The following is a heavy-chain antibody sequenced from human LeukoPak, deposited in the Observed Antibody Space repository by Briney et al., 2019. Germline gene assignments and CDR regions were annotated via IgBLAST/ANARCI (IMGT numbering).Heavy chain of an antibody. Sequence: PGGSLRLSCAASGFTFSSYSMNWVRQAPGKGLEWVSRIKTDGTYTSNADSVKGRFTISRDNAKSTLYLQMNSLRVEDTAVYYCVADLGDYADFWGQGTLVSVSS. CDR1: GFTFSSYS. V-gene: IGHV3-74*01. CDR3: VADLGDYADF. J-gene: IGHJ4*02. CDR2: IKTDGTYT.